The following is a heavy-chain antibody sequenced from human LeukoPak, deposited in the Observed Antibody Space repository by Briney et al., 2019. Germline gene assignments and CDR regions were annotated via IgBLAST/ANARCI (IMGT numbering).Heavy chain of an antibody. V-gene: IGHV3-30*18. D-gene: IGHD2-2*01. CDR2: ISYDGDNQ. CDR1: GFSFSSSG. CDR3: TKEGLLQHCSNTTCYVDH. J-gene: IGHJ4*02. Sequence: GGSLRLSCAASGFSFSSSGMHWVRQAPGKGLEWVTFISYDGDNQYYAASVEGRFTVSRSNPKNTLFLDLTSLRPEDTAVYYCTKEGLLQHCSNTTCYVDHWGQGTLVTVSS.